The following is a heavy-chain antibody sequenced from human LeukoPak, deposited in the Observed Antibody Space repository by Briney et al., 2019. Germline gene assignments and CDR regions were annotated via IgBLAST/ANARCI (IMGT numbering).Heavy chain of an antibody. Sequence: GGSLRLSCAASGFTFSSYWMSWVRQAPGKGLEWVANIKQDGSEKNYVDSVKGRFTISRDNAKNSLYLQMNSLRAEDTAVYFCASGYGSGSYYVGGPTCFDYWGQGTLVTVSS. V-gene: IGHV3-7*01. CDR3: ASGYGSGSYYVGGPTCFDY. D-gene: IGHD3-10*01. CDR1: GFTFSSYW. CDR2: IKQDGSEK. J-gene: IGHJ4*02.